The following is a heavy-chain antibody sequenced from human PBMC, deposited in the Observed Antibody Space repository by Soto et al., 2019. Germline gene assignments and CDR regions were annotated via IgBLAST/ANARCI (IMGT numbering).Heavy chain of an antibody. D-gene: IGHD2-15*01. CDR2: INHSGST. CDR1: GGSFSGYY. CDR3: ARGSFVVVVAAPWFDP. V-gene: IGHV4-34*01. Sequence: SETLSLTCAVYGGSFSGYYWSWIRQPPGKGLEWIGEINHSGSTNYNPSLKSRVTISVDTSKNQFSLKLSSVTAADTAVYYCARGSFVVVVAAPWFDPWGHGTLVTVSP. J-gene: IGHJ5*02.